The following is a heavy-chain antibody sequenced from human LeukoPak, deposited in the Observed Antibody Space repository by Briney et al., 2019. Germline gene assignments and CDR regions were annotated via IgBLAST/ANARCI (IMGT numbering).Heavy chain of an antibody. CDR3: AKAVRSMVTGGGYFDS. CDR1: GCAFSNYA. Sequence: GGSLRLSCTASGCAFSNYAMSWVRQAPGKGLEWVSSLSGGGDSRYYADSVMGRFTISRDNSKNTLYLQMNSLRAEDTAVYYCAKAVRSMVTGGGYFDSWGQGTLVTVSS. V-gene: IGHV3-23*01. D-gene: IGHD3-10*01. J-gene: IGHJ4*02. CDR2: LSGGGDSR.